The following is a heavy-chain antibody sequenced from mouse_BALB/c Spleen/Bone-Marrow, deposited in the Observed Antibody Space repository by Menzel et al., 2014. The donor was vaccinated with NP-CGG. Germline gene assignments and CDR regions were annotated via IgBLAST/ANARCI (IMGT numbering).Heavy chain of an antibody. D-gene: IGHD1-1*01. V-gene: IGHV5-6*01. CDR3: ARPATVVATGGSFDC. J-gene: IGHJ2*01. CDR2: ISSGGSYT. CDR1: GFTFSSYG. Sequence: EVQRVESGGDLVKPGGSLKLSCAASGFTFSSYGMPWVRQTPDKRLEWVATISSGGSYTYYPDSVKGRFTISRDNAKNTLYLQMSSLKSEDTAMYYCARPATVVATGGSFDCWGQGTTLTVAS.